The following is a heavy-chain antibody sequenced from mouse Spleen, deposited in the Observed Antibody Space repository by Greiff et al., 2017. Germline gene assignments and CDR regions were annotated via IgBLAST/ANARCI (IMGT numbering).Heavy chain of an antibody. J-gene: IGHJ3*01. D-gene: IGHD2-1*01. CDR1: GYSITSGYD. CDR3: AREGGNSLRPWFAY. Sequence: EVQLQQSGPGMVKPSQSLSLTCTVTGYSITSGYDWHWIRHFPGNKLEWMGYISYSGSTNYNPSLKSRISITHDTSKNHFFLKLNSVTTEDTATYYCAREGGNSLRPWFAYWGQGTLVTVSA. CDR2: ISYSGST. V-gene: IGHV3-1*01.